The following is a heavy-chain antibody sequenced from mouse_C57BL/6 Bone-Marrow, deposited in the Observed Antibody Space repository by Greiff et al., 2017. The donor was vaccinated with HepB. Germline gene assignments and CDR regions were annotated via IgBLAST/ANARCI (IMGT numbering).Heavy chain of an antibody. D-gene: IGHD2-2*01. Sequence: QVQLQQSGAELVRPGASVTLSCKASGYTFTDYEMHWVKQTPVHGLEWIGAIDPETGGTAYNQKFKGKAILTADKSSSTAYMELRSLTSEDSAVYYCTRGLRRDWFAYWGQGTLVTVSA. CDR1: GYTFTDYE. V-gene: IGHV1-15*01. J-gene: IGHJ3*01. CDR3: TRGLRRDWFAY. CDR2: IDPETGGT.